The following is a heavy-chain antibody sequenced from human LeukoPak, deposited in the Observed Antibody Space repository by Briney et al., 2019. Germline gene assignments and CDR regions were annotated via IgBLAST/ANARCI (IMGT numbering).Heavy chain of an antibody. Sequence: PSETLSLTYTVSGGSISSYYWSGIRQPPGRGLEGVGYIYYSWSTNYTPSLKSRVTISVDTSKNQFSLKLTSVTAADTAVYYCARQTGVGLFILPGGRGTLVTVSS. V-gene: IGHV4-59*08. J-gene: IGHJ4*02. D-gene: IGHD3-3*01. CDR1: GGSISSYY. CDR3: ARQTGVGLFILP. CDR2: IYYSWST.